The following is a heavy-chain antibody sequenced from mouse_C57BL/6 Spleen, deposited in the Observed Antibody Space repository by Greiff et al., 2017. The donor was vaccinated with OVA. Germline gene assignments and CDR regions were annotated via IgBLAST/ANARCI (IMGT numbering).Heavy chain of an antibody. J-gene: IGHJ2*01. CDR1: GYTFTDYE. D-gene: IGHD1-1*01. Sequence: QVQLQQSGAELVRPGASVTLSCKASGYTFTDYEMHWVKQTPVHGLEWIGAIDPETGGTAYNQKFKGKAILTADKSSSTAYMELRSLTSEDSAVYYCTRARGSSLYYFDDWGQGTTLTVSS. CDR2: IDPETGGT. V-gene: IGHV1-15*01. CDR3: TRARGSSLYYFDD.